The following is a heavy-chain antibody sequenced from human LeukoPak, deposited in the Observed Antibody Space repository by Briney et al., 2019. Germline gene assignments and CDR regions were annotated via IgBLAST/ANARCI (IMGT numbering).Heavy chain of an antibody. J-gene: IGHJ3*02. Sequence: SETLSLTCTVSGYSISSGYYWGWIRQPPGKGREWIGSIYHSGSTYYNPSLKSRVTISVDTSKNQFSLKLSSVTAADTAVYYCARGNTMIVSDAFDIWGQGTMVTVSS. CDR2: IYHSGST. D-gene: IGHD3-22*01. CDR1: GYSISSGYY. V-gene: IGHV4-38-2*02. CDR3: ARGNTMIVSDAFDI.